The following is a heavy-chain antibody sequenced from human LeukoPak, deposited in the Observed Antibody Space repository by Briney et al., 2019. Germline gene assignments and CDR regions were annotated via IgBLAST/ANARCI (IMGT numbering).Heavy chain of an antibody. D-gene: IGHD2-2*01. J-gene: IGHJ4*02. V-gene: IGHV3-23*01. CDR3: ARPNLGYCSSTSCFLDY. Sequence: PGGSLRLSCAASGFTFSSYAMSWVRQAPGKGLEWVSAISGSGGSTYYADSVKGRFTISRDNSKNTLYLQMNSLRAEDTAVYYCARPNLGYCSSTSCFLDYWGQGTLVTVSS. CDR1: GFTFSSYA. CDR2: ISGSGGST.